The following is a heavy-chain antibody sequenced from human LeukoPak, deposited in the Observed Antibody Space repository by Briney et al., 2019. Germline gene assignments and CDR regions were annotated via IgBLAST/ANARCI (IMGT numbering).Heavy chain of an antibody. CDR2: FKSKINGGAI. D-gene: IGHD1-7*01. Sequence: GGSLRLSCAASGFTFSNAWMNWVRQAPGKGLEWVGRFKSKINGGAIDYAAPVQGRFTISRDDLQATLYLQMNSLKTEDTAVYYCTTGGDVMVAGTRAFDIWGQGTMVTVSS. CDR1: GFTFSNAW. CDR3: TTGGDVMVAGTRAFDI. J-gene: IGHJ3*02. V-gene: IGHV3-15*07.